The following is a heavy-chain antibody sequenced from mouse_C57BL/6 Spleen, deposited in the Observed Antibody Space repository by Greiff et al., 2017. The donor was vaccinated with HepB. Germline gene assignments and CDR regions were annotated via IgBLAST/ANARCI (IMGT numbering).Heavy chain of an antibody. Sequence: QVQLQQSGPELVKPGASVKISCKASGYAFSSSWMNWVKQRPGKGLEWIGRIYPGDGDTNYNGKFKGKATLTADKSSSTAYMQLSSLTSEDSAVYFCARTEDDGYLYYFDYWGQGTTLTVSS. D-gene: IGHD2-3*01. CDR3: ARTEDDGYLYYFDY. V-gene: IGHV1-82*01. J-gene: IGHJ2*01. CDR1: GYAFSSSW. CDR2: IYPGDGDT.